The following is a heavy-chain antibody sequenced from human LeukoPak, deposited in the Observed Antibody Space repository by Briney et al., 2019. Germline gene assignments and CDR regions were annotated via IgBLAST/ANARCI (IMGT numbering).Heavy chain of an antibody. D-gene: IGHD6-13*01. J-gene: IGHJ4*02. CDR3: ARVDSSSWYHLDY. CDR1: GGSITSSSYY. Sequence: SETLSLTCTVSGGSITSSSYYWGWIRQPPGKGLEWIGSISYSGSTYYNPSLKSRVTMSVDTSKNQFSLKLSSVTAADTAVYYCARVDSSSWYHLDYWGQGTLVTVSS. CDR2: ISYSGST. V-gene: IGHV4-39*07.